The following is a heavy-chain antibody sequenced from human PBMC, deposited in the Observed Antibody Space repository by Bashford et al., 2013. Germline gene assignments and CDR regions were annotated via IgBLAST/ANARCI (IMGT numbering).Heavy chain of an antibody. CDR2: VYSSGGP. CDR1: GDSIRGYY. Sequence: SETLSLTCTVSGDSIRGYYWSWLRQSPGKGLESIGYVYSSGGPNYSPSFKSRVTISIDTSRNQFSLKLYSVTAADTAVYYCARDGLYDTNGYSHFDYWGQGTLVTVSS. CDR3: ARDGLYDTNGYSHFDY. J-gene: IGHJ4*02. V-gene: IGHV4-59*01. D-gene: IGHD3-22*01.